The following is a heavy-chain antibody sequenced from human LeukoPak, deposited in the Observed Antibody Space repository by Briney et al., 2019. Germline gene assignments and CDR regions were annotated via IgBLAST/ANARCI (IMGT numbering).Heavy chain of an antibody. D-gene: IGHD6-6*01. V-gene: IGHV4-59*01. CDR1: GGSISGYY. CDR3: ARDGKYSSSARDYYYYMDV. Sequence: PSGTLSLTCSVSGGSISGYYWSWIRQPPGKGLEWIGYIYYSGSTNYNPSLKSRVTISVDTSKNQFSLKLSSVTAADTAVYYCARDGKYSSSARDYYYYMDVWGKGSTVTVSS. J-gene: IGHJ6*03. CDR2: IYYSGST.